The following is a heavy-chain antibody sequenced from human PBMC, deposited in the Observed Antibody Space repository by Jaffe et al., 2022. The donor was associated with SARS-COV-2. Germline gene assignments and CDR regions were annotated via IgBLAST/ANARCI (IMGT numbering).Heavy chain of an antibody. D-gene: IGHD4-17*01. CDR1: GDSITSSSYY. CDR2: IYYSGST. Sequence: QLQLQESGPGLAEPSGTLSLTCTVSGDSITSSSYYWAWIRQPPGKGLEWIGTIYYSGSTYYNPSLKSRGTISVDTSKNHFSLNLSSVTAADTAVYYCARHAYGDYGPFAPWGQGTLVTVSS. V-gene: IGHV4-39*01. CDR3: ARHAYGDYGPFAP. J-gene: IGHJ5*02.